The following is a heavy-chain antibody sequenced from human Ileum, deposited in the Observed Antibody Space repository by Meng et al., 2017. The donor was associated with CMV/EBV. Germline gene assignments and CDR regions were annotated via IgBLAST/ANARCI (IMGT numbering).Heavy chain of an antibody. CDR3: AERGGGY. V-gene: IGHV4-59*11. CDR2: IHYTGRA. CDR1: CVSIRTPY. J-gene: IGHJ4*02. D-gene: IGHD1-1*01. Sequence: AHLQPARPGLVTPSVTLSLPCRVSCVSIRTPYWSWVRQTPGKGLEWIASIHYTGRADYSPSLKSRLTISVDTSDSQLSLKLSSVTPADTAMYYCAERGGGYWGQGILVTVSS.